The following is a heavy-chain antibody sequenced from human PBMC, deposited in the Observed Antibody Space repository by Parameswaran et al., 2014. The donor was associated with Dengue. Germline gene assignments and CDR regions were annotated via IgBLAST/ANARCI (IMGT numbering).Heavy chain of an antibody. CDR3: ARLGLYDSGYY. CDR2: VSAASGDT. Sequence: WVRQAPGQGPEWMGWVSAASGDTKYSQKFQGRVTFIRDTSATTAYMELSSLRSEDTATYYCARLGLYDSGYY. D-gene: IGHD3-22*01. J-gene: IGHJ6*01. V-gene: IGHV1-3*01.